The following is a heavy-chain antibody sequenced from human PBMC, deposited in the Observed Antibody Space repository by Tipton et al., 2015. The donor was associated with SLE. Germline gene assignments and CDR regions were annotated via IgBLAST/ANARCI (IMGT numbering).Heavy chain of an antibody. V-gene: IGHV4-34*01. J-gene: IGHJ4*02. CDR3: ARVHGGDYSY. CDR1: GGSFSGYY. CDR2: INHSGST. D-gene: IGHD4-11*01. Sequence: LRLSCAVYGGSFSGYYWSWIRQPPGKGLEWIGEINHSGSTNYNPSLKSRVTISVDTSKNQFSLKLSSVTAADTAVYYCARVHGGDYSYWGQGTLVTVSS.